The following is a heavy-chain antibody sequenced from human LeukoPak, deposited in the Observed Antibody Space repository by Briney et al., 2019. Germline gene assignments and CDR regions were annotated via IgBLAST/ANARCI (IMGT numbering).Heavy chain of an antibody. V-gene: IGHV4-38-2*02. J-gene: IGHJ4*02. CDR1: GYSISNGYY. CDR2: ISHRGST. Sequence: SETLSLTCTVSGYSISNGYYWGWIRQPPGKGLEWVGSISHRGSTYYNPSLRSRITISLDRSMQKFSLKLTSVTAADTAVYFCARGAEYYAIWRGYAGYSDYWGQGISVTVSS. D-gene: IGHD3-3*01. CDR3: ARGAEYYAIWRGYAGYSDY.